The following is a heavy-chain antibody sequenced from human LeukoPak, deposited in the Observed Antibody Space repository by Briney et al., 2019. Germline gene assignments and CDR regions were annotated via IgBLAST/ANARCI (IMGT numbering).Heavy chain of an antibody. J-gene: IGHJ6*03. CDR1: GFTFSRYW. D-gene: IGHD6-6*01. V-gene: IGHV3-7*01. CDR3: ASSSSLFYYYYYMDV. Sequence: GGSLRLSCAASGFTFSRYWMSWVRQAPGKGLEWVANIKQDGSEKYYVDSVKGRFTISRDNAKNSLYLQMNSLRAGDTAVYYCASSSSLFYYYYYMDVWGKGTTVTVSS. CDR2: IKQDGSEK.